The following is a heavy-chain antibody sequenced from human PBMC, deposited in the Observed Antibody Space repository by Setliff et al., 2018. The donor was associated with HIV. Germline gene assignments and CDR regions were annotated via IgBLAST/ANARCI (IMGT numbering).Heavy chain of an antibody. D-gene: IGHD4-17*01. CDR3: ARLTVTTLEEQNWYFDL. CDR2: IVPLLCVP. Sequence: SVKVSCKASGGTFSYYTFTWVRQAPGQGLEWLGRIVPLLCVPDSAQKFQGRVTITTDESTSTAYMELSSLRSEDTAVYYCARLTVTTLEEQNWYFDLWGRGTLVTVSS. V-gene: IGHV1-69*02. CDR1: GGTFSYYT. J-gene: IGHJ2*01.